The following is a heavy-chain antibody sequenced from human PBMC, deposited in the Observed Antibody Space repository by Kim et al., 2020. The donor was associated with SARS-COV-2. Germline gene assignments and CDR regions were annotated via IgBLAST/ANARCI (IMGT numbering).Heavy chain of an antibody. D-gene: IGHD6-19*01. Sequence: GGSLRLSCAASGFTVSSNYMSWVRQAPGKGLEWVSVIYSGGSTYYADSVKGRFTISRDNSKNTLYLQMNSLRAGDTAVYYCAGDSSGWYYSQYYYYYGMDVWGQGTTVTVSS. CDR1: GFTVSSNY. J-gene: IGHJ6*02. CDR3: AGDSSGWYYSQYYYYYGMDV. V-gene: IGHV3-53*01. CDR2: IYSGGST.